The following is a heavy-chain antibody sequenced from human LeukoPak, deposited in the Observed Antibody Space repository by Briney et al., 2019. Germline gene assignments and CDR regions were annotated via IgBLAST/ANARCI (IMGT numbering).Heavy chain of an antibody. CDR1: GGSISSSYYY. J-gene: IGHJ5*02. V-gene: IGHV4-39*07. Sequence: SETLSLTCTVSGGSISSSYYYWGWIRQPPGKGLEWIGTVYNSGSTDYNPSLESRVTISVDTSKNQFSLKLSSVTAADTAVYYCAREADRWFDPWGQGTLVTVSS. CDR2: VYNSGST. CDR3: AREADRWFDP.